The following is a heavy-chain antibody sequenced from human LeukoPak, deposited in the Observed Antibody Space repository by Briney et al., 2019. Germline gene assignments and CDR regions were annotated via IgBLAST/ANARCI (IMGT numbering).Heavy chain of an antibody. CDR3: ARGEYSGSTYYFDY. V-gene: IGHV4-34*01. J-gene: IGHJ4*02. Sequence: PSETLSLTCAVYGGSFSGYYWSWIRQLPGKGLEWIGEINHSGSTNYNPSLKSRVTISVDTSKNQFSLKLSSVTAADTAVYYCARGEYSGSTYYFDYWGQGTLVTVSS. CDR1: GGSFSGYY. CDR2: INHSGST. D-gene: IGHD1-26*01.